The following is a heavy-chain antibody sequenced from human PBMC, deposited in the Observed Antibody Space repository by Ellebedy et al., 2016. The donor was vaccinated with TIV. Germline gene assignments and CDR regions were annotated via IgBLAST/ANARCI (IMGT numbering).Heavy chain of an antibody. J-gene: IGHJ4*02. V-gene: IGHV3-7*01. D-gene: IGHD3-10*01. CDR3: ARRSRGPSYYFDY. Sequence: GESLKISCAASGFTFSNYWMSWVRQAPGKGLEWVGNIKPDGSAQYYVDSVKGRFTISRDNAKNSLYLQLNSLRADDTAVYYCARRSRGPSYYFDYWGQGALVTVSS. CDR2: IKPDGSAQ. CDR1: GFTFSNYW.